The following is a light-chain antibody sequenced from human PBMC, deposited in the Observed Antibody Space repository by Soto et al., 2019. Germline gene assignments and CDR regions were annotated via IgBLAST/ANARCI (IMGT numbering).Light chain of an antibody. CDR2: DAS. V-gene: IGKV3-11*01. CDR1: QSVRIY. Sequence: VLTQSPATLSLSPGERATLSCRASQSVRIYVAWYQQKPGQAPRLLIYDASNRATGVPARFSGSGSGTDFTLTISSLEPEDFAVYSCQQYGDWPGAFGGGTKVEIK. CDR3: QQYGDWPGA. J-gene: IGKJ4*01.